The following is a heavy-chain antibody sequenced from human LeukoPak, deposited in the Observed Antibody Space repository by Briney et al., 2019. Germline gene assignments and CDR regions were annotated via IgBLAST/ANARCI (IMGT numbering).Heavy chain of an antibody. D-gene: IGHD6-19*01. CDR1: GYTSTSYD. J-gene: IGHJ4*02. Sequence: ASVKVSCKASGYTSTSYDINWVRQATGQGLEWMGWMNPNSGNTGYAQKFQGRVTMTRNTSISTAYMELSSLRSEDTAVYYCARGGRYSSGWYYFDYWGQGTLVTVSS. V-gene: IGHV1-8*01. CDR3: ARGGRYSSGWYYFDY. CDR2: MNPNSGNT.